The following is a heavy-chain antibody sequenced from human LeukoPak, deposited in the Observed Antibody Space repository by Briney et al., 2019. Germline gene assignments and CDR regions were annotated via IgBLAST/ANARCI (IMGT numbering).Heavy chain of an antibody. CDR1: GFTLGDYA. D-gene: IGHD5-24*01. J-gene: IGHJ6*03. V-gene: IGHV3-49*04. Sequence: GGSLRLSCTASGFTLGDYAMSWVRQAPGKGLEWVGFIRSKAYGGTTEYAASVKGRFTISRDDSKRIAYLQMNSLKTEDTAVYCCARDLEMYYYYYMDVWGKGTRVTVSS. CDR2: IRSKAYGGTT. CDR3: ARDLEMYYYYYMDV.